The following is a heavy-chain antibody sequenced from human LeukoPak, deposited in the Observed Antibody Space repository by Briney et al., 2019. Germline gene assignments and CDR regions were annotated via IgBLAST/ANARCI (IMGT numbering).Heavy chain of an antibody. V-gene: IGHV4-59*01. CDR2: IYHSGST. CDR1: GGSISAFY. CDR3: ASFDYGDFWYFDI. J-gene: IGHJ2*01. Sequence: SETLSLTCTISGGSISAFYWSWIRQPPGKGLEWIGNIYHSGSTNYNPSLKSRVIMSVDTSKKYFSLKLSSVTGADTAVYYCASFDYGDFWYFDIWGRGALVTISS. D-gene: IGHD4-17*01.